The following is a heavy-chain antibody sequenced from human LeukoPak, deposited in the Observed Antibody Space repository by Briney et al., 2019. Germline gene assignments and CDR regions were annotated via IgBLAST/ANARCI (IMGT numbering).Heavy chain of an antibody. CDR3: ARESWWAERASDI. V-gene: IGHV3-21*01. D-gene: IGHD2-15*01. J-gene: IGHJ3*02. Sequence: PGGSLRLSCASSGFTFSSYSMNWVRQAPGKGLEWVSSISSSSSYIYYADSVKGRFTISRDNAKNSLYLQMNSLRAEDTAVYYCARESWWAERASDIWGQGTMVTVSS. CDR2: ISSSSSYI. CDR1: GFTFSSYS.